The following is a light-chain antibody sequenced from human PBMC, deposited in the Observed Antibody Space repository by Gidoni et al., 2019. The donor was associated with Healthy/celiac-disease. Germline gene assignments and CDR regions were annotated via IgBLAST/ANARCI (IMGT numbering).Light chain of an antibody. J-gene: IGKJ2*01. V-gene: IGKV3-20*01. CDR1: QSVSGSY. Sequence: EIVLTQSPGTLSLSPGERATLSCRASQSVSGSYLAWYQQKPGQAPRLLIYGASSRATGIPDRFSGSGPGTDFTLTISRLEPEDFAVYYCQQYGSSPFGQGTKLEIK. CDR2: GAS. CDR3: QQYGSSP.